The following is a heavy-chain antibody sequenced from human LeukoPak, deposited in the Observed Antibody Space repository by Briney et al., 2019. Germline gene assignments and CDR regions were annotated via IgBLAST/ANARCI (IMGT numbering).Heavy chain of an antibody. CDR2: INHSGST. CDR1: GGSFSGYY. CDR3: ARGYYYDSSGYRWFDP. V-gene: IGHV4-34*01. J-gene: IGHJ5*02. D-gene: IGHD3-22*01. Sequence: SETLSLTCAVYGGSFSGYYWSWIRQPPGKGLEWIGEINHSGSTNYNPSHKSRVTISVDTSKNQFSLKLSSVTAADTAVYYCARGYYYDSSGYRWFDPWGQGTLVTVSS.